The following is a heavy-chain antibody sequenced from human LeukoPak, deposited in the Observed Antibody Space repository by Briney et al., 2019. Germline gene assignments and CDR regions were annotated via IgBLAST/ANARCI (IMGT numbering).Heavy chain of an antibody. V-gene: IGHV1-8*01. Sequence: ASVKVSCKASGYTFTSYDINWVRQATGQGREWMGWMNPNSGNTGYAQKFQGRVTMTRNTSISTAYMELSSLRSEDTAVYYCASSSKYYDFWSGYSGGMDWFDPWGQGTLVTVSS. CDR1: GYTFTSYD. CDR3: ASSSKYYDFWSGYSGGMDWFDP. D-gene: IGHD3-3*01. J-gene: IGHJ5*02. CDR2: MNPNSGNT.